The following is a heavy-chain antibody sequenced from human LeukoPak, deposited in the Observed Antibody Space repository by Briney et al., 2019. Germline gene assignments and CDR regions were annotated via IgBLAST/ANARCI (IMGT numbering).Heavy chain of an antibody. D-gene: IGHD1-1*01. CDR2: ISSSGSTI. Sequence: PGGSLRLSCAASGFTFSSYEMNWVRQAPGKGLEWVSYISSSGSTIYYADSVKGRFTISRDNAKNSLYLQMNSLRAEDTAVYYCASLVPNWNVDYWGQGTLVTVSS. J-gene: IGHJ4*02. V-gene: IGHV3-48*03. CDR3: ASLVPNWNVDY. CDR1: GFTFSSYE.